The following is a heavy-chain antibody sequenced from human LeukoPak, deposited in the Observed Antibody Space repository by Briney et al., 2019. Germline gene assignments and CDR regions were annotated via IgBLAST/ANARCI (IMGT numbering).Heavy chain of an antibody. CDR3: TSDRSSWYALDAFDI. CDR1: GFTFCDYA. D-gene: IGHD6-13*01. Sequence: GGSLRLSCTASGFTFCDYAMSWFRQAPGKGLEWVGFIRSKAYGGTTEYAASVKGRFTISRDDSKSIAYLQMNSLKTEDTAVYYCTSDRSSWYALDAFDIWGQGTMVTVSS. V-gene: IGHV3-49*03. J-gene: IGHJ3*02. CDR2: IRSKAYGGTT.